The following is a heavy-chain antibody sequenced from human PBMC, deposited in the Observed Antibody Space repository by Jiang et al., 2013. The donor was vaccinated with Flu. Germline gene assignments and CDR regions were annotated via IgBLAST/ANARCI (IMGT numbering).Heavy chain of an antibody. J-gene: IGHJ4*02. V-gene: IGHV3-23*04. Sequence: VQLVESGGGLIQPGGSLRLSCTASGFTFSSYAMTWVRQAPGKGLEWVSDISGSGGSSNHADSVKGRFTISRDNSKNTLYLQMNSLRAEDTAVYYCAKGPGERLGSGWYSSGYYFDFWGQGTLVTVSS. CDR1: GFTFSSYA. CDR2: ISGSGGSS. CDR3: AKGPGERLGSGWYSSGYYFDF. D-gene: IGHD6-19*01.